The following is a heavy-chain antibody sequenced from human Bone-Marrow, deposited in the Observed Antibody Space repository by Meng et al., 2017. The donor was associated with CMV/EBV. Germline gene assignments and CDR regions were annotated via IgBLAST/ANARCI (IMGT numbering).Heavy chain of an antibody. CDR1: GFTFSSYA. CDR2: ISGSGGST. V-gene: IGHV3-23*01. Sequence: GESLKISCAASGFTFSSYAMSWVRQAPGKGLEWVSAISGSGGSTYYADPVKGRFTISRDNSKNTLYLQMNSLRAEDTAVYYCANSVPAAGTGMDYWGQGTLVTVAS. D-gene: IGHD6-13*01. J-gene: IGHJ4*02. CDR3: ANSVPAAGTGMDY.